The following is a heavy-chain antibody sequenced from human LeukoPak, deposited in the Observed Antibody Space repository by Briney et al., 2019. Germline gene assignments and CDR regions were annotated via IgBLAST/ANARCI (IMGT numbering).Heavy chain of an antibody. D-gene: IGHD5-12*01. J-gene: IGHJ4*02. CDR3: ARAATDSGYDWTTFDY. V-gene: IGHV4-34*01. CDR1: GGSFSGYY. CDR2: MNDSGIT. Sequence: SETLSLTCAVYGGSFSGYYWSWVRQPPGKGLDWIGEMNDSGITNYNPSLKSRVTISVDTSKNQFSLKLNSVTAADTALYYCARAATDSGYDWTTFDYWGQGTLATVSS.